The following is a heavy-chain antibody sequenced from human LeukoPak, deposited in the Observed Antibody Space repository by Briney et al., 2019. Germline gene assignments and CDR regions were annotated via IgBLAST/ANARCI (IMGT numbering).Heavy chain of an antibody. D-gene: IGHD3-3*01. Sequence: GGSLRLSRAASGFTFSNAWMSWVRQAPGKGLEWVGRIKSKTDGGTTDYAAPVKGRFTISRDDSKNTLYLQMNSLKTEDTAVYYCTTVTTYYDFWSGYWQDYWGQGTLVTVSS. CDR3: TTVTTYYDFWSGYWQDY. CDR2: IKSKTDGGTT. CDR1: GFTFSNAW. V-gene: IGHV3-15*01. J-gene: IGHJ4*02.